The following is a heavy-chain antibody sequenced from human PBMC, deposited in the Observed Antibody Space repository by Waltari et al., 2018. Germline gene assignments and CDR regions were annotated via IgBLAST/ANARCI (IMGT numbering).Heavy chain of an antibody. CDR2: IYYSGST. J-gene: IGHJ6*03. CDR3: ARDRHMNRGYYYYYYMDV. V-gene: IGHV4-59*11. CDR1: GGSISSHY. D-gene: IGHD2-21*01. Sequence: QVQLQESGPGLVKPSETLSLTCTVSGGSISSHYWSWIRQPPGKGLEWIGYIYYSGSTNYNPSLKSRVTISVDTSKNQFSLKLSSVTAADTAVYYCARDRHMNRGYYYYYYMDVWGKGTTVTVSS.